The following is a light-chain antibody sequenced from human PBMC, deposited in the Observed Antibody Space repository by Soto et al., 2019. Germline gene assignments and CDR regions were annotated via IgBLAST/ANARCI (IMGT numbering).Light chain of an antibody. CDR3: QQRSNWPPWT. CDR2: DAS. Sequence: EIVLTQSPATLSLSPGERATLSCRASQSVSIYLAWYQQKPGQAPRLLIYDASNRATGIPARFSGSGSGTDFTLTISSLEPEDFAVYYCQQRSNWPPWTFGQGTKV. V-gene: IGKV3-11*01. J-gene: IGKJ1*01. CDR1: QSVSIY.